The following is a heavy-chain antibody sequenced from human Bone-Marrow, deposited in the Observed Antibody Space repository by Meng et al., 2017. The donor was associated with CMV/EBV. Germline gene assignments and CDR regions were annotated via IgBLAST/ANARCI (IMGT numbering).Heavy chain of an antibody. CDR2: ISYDGSNK. Sequence: GESLKISCAASGFTFSSYAMHWVRQAPGKGLEWVAVISYDGSNKYYADSVKGRFTISRDNSKNTLYLQMNSLRAEDTAVYYCARDGIVLMVYARDAFEIWGQGTMVTVSS. CDR1: GFTFSSYA. CDR3: ARDGIVLMVYARDAFEI. D-gene: IGHD2-8*01. J-gene: IGHJ3*02. V-gene: IGHV3-30-3*01.